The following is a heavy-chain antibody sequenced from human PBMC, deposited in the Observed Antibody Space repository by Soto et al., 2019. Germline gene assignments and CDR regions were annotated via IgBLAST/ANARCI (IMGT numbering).Heavy chain of an antibody. CDR1: GYTLTELS. V-gene: IGHV1-24*01. Sequence: ASVKVSCKVSGYTLTELSMHWVRQAPGKGLEWMGGFDPEDGETIYAQKFQGRVTMTEDTSTDTAYMELSSLRSEDTDVYYCATDLRYYDSSGYPTFDYWGQGTLVTVSS. CDR3: ATDLRYYDSSGYPTFDY. J-gene: IGHJ4*02. D-gene: IGHD3-22*01. CDR2: FDPEDGET.